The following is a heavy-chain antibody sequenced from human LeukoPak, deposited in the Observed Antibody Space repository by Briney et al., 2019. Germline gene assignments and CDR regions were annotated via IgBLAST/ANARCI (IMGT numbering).Heavy chain of an antibody. D-gene: IGHD2-15*01. Sequence: GASVKVSCKASGYTFTSYGISWVRQAPGQGLEWMGWISAYNGNTNYAQKPQGRVTMTTDTSTSTAYMELRSLRSDDTAVYYCARGECSGGSCYWGYWGQGTLVTVSS. CDR2: ISAYNGNT. CDR1: GYTFTSYG. V-gene: IGHV1-18*01. CDR3: ARGECSGGSCYWGY. J-gene: IGHJ4*02.